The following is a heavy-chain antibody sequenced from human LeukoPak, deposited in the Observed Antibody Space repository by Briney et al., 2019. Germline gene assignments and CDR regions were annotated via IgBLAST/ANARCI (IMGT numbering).Heavy chain of an antibody. Sequence: SQTLSLTSTVPGGSLSRGDHYWSWVRLPPGKGLEWHGFIYYSGSPYYNPSLKSRVTISVDTSKNQFSLKLSSVTAADTAVYYCARAPPGCSSTSCYATRFDYWGQGTLVTVSS. CDR3: ARAPPGCSSTSCYATRFDY. CDR1: GGSLSRGDHY. V-gene: IGHV4-30-4*01. J-gene: IGHJ4*02. D-gene: IGHD2-2*01. CDR2: IYYSGSP.